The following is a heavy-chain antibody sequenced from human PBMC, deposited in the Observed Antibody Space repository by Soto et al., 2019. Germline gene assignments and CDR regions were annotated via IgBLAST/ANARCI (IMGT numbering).Heavy chain of an antibody. CDR2: ISYDGSNK. J-gene: IGHJ6*02. CDR1: GFTFSSYA. D-gene: IGHD3-9*01. Sequence: QVQLVESGGGVVQPGRSLRLSCAAAGFTFSSYAMHWVRQAPGKGREWVAVISYDGSNKYYADSVKGRFTISRDNSKNTLYLEMNSLRAEDTAVYYCARDDRGDILTGPNIAYYYYGMDVWGQGTTVTVSS. V-gene: IGHV3-30-3*01. CDR3: ARDDRGDILTGPNIAYYYYGMDV.